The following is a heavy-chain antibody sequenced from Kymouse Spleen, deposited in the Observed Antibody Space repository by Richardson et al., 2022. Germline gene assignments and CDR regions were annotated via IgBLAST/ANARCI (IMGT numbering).Heavy chain of an antibody. CDR3: AREYSSSSDYYYYYGMDV. Sequence: QLQLQESGPGLVKPSETLSLTCTVSGGSISSSSYYWGWIRQPPGKGLEWIGSIYYSGSTYYNPSLKSRVTISVDTSKNQFSLKLSSVTAADTAVYYCAREYSSSSDYYYYYGMDVWGQGTTVTVSS. J-gene: IGHJ6*02. CDR1: GGSISSSSYY. D-gene: IGHD6-6*01. V-gene: IGHV4-39*01. CDR2: IYYSGST.